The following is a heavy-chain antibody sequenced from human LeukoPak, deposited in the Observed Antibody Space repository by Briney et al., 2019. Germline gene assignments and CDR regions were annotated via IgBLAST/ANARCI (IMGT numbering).Heavy chain of an antibody. CDR2: INPSGGST. CDR1: GYTFTSYY. Sequence: ASVKVSCKASGYTFTSYYMHWVRQAPGQGLEWMGIINPSGGSTSYAQKFQGRVTMTRDTSTSTVYMELSSLRSGDTAVYYCARAVKWELLDYGMDVWGQGTTVTVSS. CDR3: ARAVKWELLDYGMDV. D-gene: IGHD1-26*01. J-gene: IGHJ6*02. V-gene: IGHV1-46*01.